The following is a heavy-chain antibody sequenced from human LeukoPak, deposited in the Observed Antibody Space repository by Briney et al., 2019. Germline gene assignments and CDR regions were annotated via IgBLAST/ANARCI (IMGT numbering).Heavy chain of an antibody. D-gene: IGHD6-6*01. CDR1: GFTFSSYS. CDR2: ISSSSSTI. CDR3: ARDPTSPYSSSVNDALDI. Sequence: QPGGSLRLSCAASGFTFSSYSMNWVRQAPGKGLEWVSYISSSSSTIYYADSVKGRFTISRDNAKNSLYLQMNSLRDEDTAVYYCARDPTSPYSSSVNDALDIWGQGTMVTVSS. J-gene: IGHJ3*02. V-gene: IGHV3-48*02.